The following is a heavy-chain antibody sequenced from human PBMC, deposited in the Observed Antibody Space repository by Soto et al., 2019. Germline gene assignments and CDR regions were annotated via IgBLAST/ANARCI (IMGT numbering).Heavy chain of an antibody. V-gene: IGHV1-69*01. Sequence: QVQLVQSGAEVQKPGSSVKVSCKASGGTFSSYAISWVRQAPGQGLEGRGGIIPIFGTANYAQKFQGSVTIPADESTSTAYMELSSLRSEDTAVYYCARGIDTLAAAGYWGQGTLVTVSS. CDR3: ARGIDTLAAAGY. D-gene: IGHD6-13*01. J-gene: IGHJ4*02. CDR1: GGTFSSYA. CDR2: IIPIFGTA.